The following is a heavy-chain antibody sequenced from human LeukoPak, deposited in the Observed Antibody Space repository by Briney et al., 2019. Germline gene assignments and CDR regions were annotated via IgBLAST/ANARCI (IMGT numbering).Heavy chain of an antibody. D-gene: IGHD1-26*01. V-gene: IGHV1-2*02. CDR2: INPNTGDT. CDR3: ARDRGGSSLLD. J-gene: IGHJ4*02. Sequence: ASVKVSRKASGYTFTGYYVHWVRQAPGQGLEWMGWINPNTGDTSYAQKFEGGVTVTSDTSISTAYMELSSLRSDDTAVYYCARDRGGSSLLDWGPGTLVTVSS. CDR1: GYTFTGYY.